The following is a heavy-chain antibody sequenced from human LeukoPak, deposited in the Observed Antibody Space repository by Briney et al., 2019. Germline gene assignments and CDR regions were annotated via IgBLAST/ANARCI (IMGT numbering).Heavy chain of an antibody. D-gene: IGHD3-22*01. CDR3: ASWGRYYDSSGYYYNWFDP. J-gene: IGHJ5*02. CDR1: GFTFSSYE. CDR2: MRSSGSTI. V-gene: IGHV3-48*03. Sequence: GGSLRLSCAASGFTFSSYEMNWVRQAPGKGLEWVSYMRSSGSTIFYADSVKGRFTISRDNAKNSLYLQMNSLRAEDTAVYYCASWGRYYDSSGYYYNWFDPWGQGTLVTVSS.